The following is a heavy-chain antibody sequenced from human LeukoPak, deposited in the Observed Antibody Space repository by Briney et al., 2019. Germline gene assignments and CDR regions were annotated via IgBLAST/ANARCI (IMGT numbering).Heavy chain of an antibody. J-gene: IGHJ4*02. Sequence: ASVKVSCKASGYTFTGYYMHWVRQAPGQGLEWVGWVNPKSGGTNHAQKFQGRVTTTTDTSISTVYLELSSLRSDDTAVYYCARDPGAAGLFDYWGQGTLVTVSS. CDR1: GYTFTGYY. CDR2: VNPKSGGT. CDR3: ARDPGAAGLFDY. D-gene: IGHD6-13*01. V-gene: IGHV1-2*02.